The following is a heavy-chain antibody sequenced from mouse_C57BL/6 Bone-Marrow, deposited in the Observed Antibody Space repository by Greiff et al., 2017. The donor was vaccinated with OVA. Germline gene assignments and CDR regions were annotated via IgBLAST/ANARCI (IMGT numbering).Heavy chain of an antibody. V-gene: IGHV1-64*01. J-gene: IGHJ2*01. CDR3: ARAGGFDY. CDR2: IHPNSGST. CDR1: GYTFTSYW. Sequence: VQLQQPGAELVKPGASVQLSCKASGYTFTSYWMHWVKQRPGQGLEWIGLIHPNSGSTNYNEKFKSKATLTVDKSSSTAYMQLSSLTSEDSAVYYCARAGGFDYWGQGTTLTVSS.